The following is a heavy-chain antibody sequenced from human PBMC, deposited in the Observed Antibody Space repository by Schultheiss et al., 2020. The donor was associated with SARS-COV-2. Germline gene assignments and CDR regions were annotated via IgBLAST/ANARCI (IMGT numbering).Heavy chain of an antibody. CDR3: ARGRTVTPKFDY. CDR1: GYTFTSYD. CDR2: MNPNSGNT. V-gene: IGHV1-8*01. Sequence: ASVKVSCKASGYTFTSYDINWVRQATGQGLEWMGWMNPNSGNTGYAQKFQGRVTMTRNTSISTAYMELSSLRSEDTAVYYCARGRTVTPKFDYWGQGTLVTVSS. D-gene: IGHD4-17*01. J-gene: IGHJ4*02.